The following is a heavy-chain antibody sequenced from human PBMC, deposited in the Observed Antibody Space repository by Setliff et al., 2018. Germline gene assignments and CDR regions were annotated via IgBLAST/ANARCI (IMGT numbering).Heavy chain of an antibody. D-gene: IGHD3-22*01. V-gene: IGHV4-4*07. CDR1: GGSISSNY. Sequence: SETLSLTCTVSGGSISSNYWNWIRQPAGKGLEWIGRIYTSGTTNYNPSLKSRVTMSIDTSKNQFSLKLRSVTAADTAVYYCARLYDNENSGDFRRAPFDVWGQGTMVTVSS. CDR2: IYTSGTT. CDR3: ARLYDNENSGDFRRAPFDV. J-gene: IGHJ3*01.